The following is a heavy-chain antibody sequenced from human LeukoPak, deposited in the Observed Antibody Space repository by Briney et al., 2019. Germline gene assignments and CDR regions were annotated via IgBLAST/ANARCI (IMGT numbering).Heavy chain of an antibody. Sequence: GGSLRLSCAASGFTFSNYWMTWVRQAPGKGLEWVANIKQDGSEKYYVDSVKGRLTISRDNAKNSLYLQMNSLRAEDTAVYYCAREVVLGYCSSTSCSRWFDPWGQGTLVTVSS. D-gene: IGHD2-2*01. CDR2: IKQDGSEK. J-gene: IGHJ5*02. CDR3: AREVVLGYCSSTSCSRWFDP. CDR1: GFTFSNYW. V-gene: IGHV3-7*01.